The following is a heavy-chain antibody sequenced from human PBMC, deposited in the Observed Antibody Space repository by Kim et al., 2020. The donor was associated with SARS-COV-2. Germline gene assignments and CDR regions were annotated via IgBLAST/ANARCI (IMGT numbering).Heavy chain of an antibody. J-gene: IGHJ6*01. CDR3: ARGAVVTGMDV. Sequence: EYAVSVKSPMTINPDTSKNQFSLQLNSVTPDDTAVYYCARGAVVTGMDVWGQGTTVTVSS. D-gene: IGHD2-2*01. V-gene: IGHV6-1*01.